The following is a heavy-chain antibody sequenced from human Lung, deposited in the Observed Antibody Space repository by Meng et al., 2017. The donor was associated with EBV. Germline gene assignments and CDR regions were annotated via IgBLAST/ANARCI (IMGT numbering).Heavy chain of an antibody. CDR3: ARPFPSWQSPRLDPFGA. V-gene: IGHV4-39*01. D-gene: IGHD6-19*01. CDR1: GDSISSFYY. Sequence: RQRRECGPGQVKPSETLYLTCTVSGDSISSFYYWGWIRQPPGRGLEWIGSVHYTGSTYYSPSLKSRVTVSVDTSKNQFSLRLTSVTAADTAVYYCARPFPSWQSPRLDPFGAWGQGTLVTVSS. CDR2: VHYTGST. J-gene: IGHJ5*02.